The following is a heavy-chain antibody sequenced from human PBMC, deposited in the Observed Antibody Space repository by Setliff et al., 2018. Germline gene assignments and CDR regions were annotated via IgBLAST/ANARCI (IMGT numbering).Heavy chain of an antibody. CDR1: GFTFRKYW. V-gene: IGHV3-74*01. CDR3: ASIDWGENFYNTDV. Sequence: PGESLKISCVASGFTFRKYWMYWVRQVPGKGLVWVARINGDGSITNYADSVEGRFTISRDNARNTLYLQMNNLRGEDTAVYFCASIDWGENFYNTDVWGKGTTVTVSS. CDR2: INGDGSIT. J-gene: IGHJ6*04. D-gene: IGHD7-27*01.